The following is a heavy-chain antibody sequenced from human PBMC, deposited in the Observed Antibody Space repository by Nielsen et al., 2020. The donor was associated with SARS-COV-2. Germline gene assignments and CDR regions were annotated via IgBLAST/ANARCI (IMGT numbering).Heavy chain of an antibody. CDR2: IRRKGHGETT. J-gene: IGHJ5*02. CDR1: GFTLGDYA. CDR3: TRAYRGYCSSTSCYGGYWFDP. D-gene: IGHD2-2*01. V-gene: IGHV3-49*03. Sequence: GESLKISCTASGFTLGDYAMSWFRQAPGKGLEWVASIRRKGHGETTDYAASVKGRFTISRDDSKSIAYLQMNSLKTEDTAVYYCTRAYRGYCSSTSCYGGYWFDPWGQGTLVTVSS.